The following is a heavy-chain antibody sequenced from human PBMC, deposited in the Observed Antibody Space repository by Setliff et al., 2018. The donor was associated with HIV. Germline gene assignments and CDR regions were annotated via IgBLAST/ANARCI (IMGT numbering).Heavy chain of an antibody. D-gene: IGHD2-21*01. CDR2: IYYTGSA. V-gene: IGHV4-59*01. J-gene: IGHJ3*01. Sequence: PSETLSLTCNVSGGSINSYYWSWIRQPPGKPLQWIGYIYYTGSAIYNPALDSRVTMSLDTSNRQFSLNLRSVTAADTAIYFCASAQYCAGRYGPHGAFDVWGPGSTVTVSS. CDR3: ASAQYCAGRYGPHGAFDV. CDR1: GGSINSYY.